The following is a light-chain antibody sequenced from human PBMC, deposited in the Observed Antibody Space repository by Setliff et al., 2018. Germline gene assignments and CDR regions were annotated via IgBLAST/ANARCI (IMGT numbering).Light chain of an antibody. CDR3: QSYDSSLSADV. CDR1: SSNIGKGYD. CDR2: GNN. V-gene: IGLV1-40*01. J-gene: IGLJ1*01. Sequence: QSVLTQPPSVSGAPGQRVTISCAGRSSNIGKGYDVHWYQQLPGTAPKLLMYGNNIRPSGVPDRFSGSQSGTSASLAITGLHYEDEADYYCQSYDSSLSADVFGTGTKVTVL.